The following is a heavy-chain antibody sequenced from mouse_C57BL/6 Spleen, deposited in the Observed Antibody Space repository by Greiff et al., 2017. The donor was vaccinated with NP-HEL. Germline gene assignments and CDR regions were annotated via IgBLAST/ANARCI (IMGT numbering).Heavy chain of an antibody. J-gene: IGHJ4*01. V-gene: IGHV1-59*01. D-gene: IGHD2-5*01. CDR2: IDPSDSYT. CDR3: ATHYSNYGGAMDY. Sequence: VQLQQPGAELVRPGTSVKLSCKASGYTFTSYWMHWVKQRPGQGLEWIGVIDPSDSYTNYNQKFKGKATLTVDTSSSTAYMQLSSLTSEDSAVYYCATHYSNYGGAMDYWGQGTSVTVSS. CDR1: GYTFTSYW.